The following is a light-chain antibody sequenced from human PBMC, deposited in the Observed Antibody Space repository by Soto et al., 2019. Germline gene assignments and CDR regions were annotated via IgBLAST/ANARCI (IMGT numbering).Light chain of an antibody. Sequence: DIMMSQARDSLAVSMGERATINCKSSQSVLYRSNTKNYLAWYQQKPGQPPSLLIYWASTRESGVPDRFSGSGSGTDFTLTISSLQAEDVAVYYCQQYYSLPPTFGQGTKVEIK. J-gene: IGKJ1*01. CDR1: QSVLYRSNTKNY. V-gene: IGKV4-1*01. CDR3: QQYYSLPPT. CDR2: WAS.